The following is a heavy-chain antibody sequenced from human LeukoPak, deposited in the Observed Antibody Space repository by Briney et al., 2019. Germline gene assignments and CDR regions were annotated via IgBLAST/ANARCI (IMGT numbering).Heavy chain of an antibody. CDR1: GGSISSYY. V-gene: IGHV4-4*07. CDR2: IYTSGST. J-gene: IGHJ4*02. Sequence: KPSETPSLTCTVSGGSISSYYWSWIRQPAGKGLEWIGRIYTSGSTNYNPSLKSRVTMSVDTSKNQFSLKLSSVTAVDTAVYYCARMSYDSSGYYEYYFDYWGQGTLVTVSS. CDR3: ARMSYDSSGYYEYYFDY. D-gene: IGHD3-22*01.